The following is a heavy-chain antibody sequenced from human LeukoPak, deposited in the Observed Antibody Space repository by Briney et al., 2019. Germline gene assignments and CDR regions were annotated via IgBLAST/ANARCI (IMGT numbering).Heavy chain of an antibody. Sequence: GGSLRLSCAASGFTFSSYWMHWVRQAPGKGLVWVSRINSDGKYTYYADSVKGRFTISRDNAKNTLYLQMNSLRAEDTAVYYCAELGITMIGGVWGKGTTVTISS. V-gene: IGHV3-74*01. CDR1: GFTFSSYW. J-gene: IGHJ6*04. CDR3: AELGITMIGGV. CDR2: INSDGKYT. D-gene: IGHD3-10*02.